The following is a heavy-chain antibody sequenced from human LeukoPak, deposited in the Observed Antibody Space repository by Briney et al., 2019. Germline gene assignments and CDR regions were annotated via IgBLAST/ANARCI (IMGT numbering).Heavy chain of an antibody. CDR2: ISDSGGST. D-gene: IGHD6-13*01. CDR1: GFTFSSYA. J-gene: IGHJ4*02. Sequence: GGSLRLSCAASGFTFSSYAMSWVRQAPGKVLEWVSAISDSGGSTYYADSVKGRFTISRDNSKNTLYLQMNSLRAEDTAVYYCAKDPSSTWFGDYFDYWGQGTLVTVSS. CDR3: AKDPSSTWFGDYFDY. V-gene: IGHV3-23*01.